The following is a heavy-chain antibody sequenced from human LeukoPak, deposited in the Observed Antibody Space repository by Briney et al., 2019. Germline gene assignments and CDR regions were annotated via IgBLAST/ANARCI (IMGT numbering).Heavy chain of an antibody. Sequence: GASLRLSCAASGFTFSSYAMSWVRQAPGKGLEWVSAISGSGGSTYYADSVKGRFTISRDNSKNTLYLQMNSLRAEDTAVYYCARDGEMATIRSPYDAFDIWGQGTMVTVSS. CDR3: ARDGEMATIRSPYDAFDI. D-gene: IGHD5-24*01. CDR2: ISGSGGST. CDR1: GFTFSSYA. J-gene: IGHJ3*02. V-gene: IGHV3-23*01.